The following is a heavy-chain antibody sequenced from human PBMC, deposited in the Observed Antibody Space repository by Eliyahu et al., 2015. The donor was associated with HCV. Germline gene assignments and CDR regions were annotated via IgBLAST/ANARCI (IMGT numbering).Heavy chain of an antibody. Sequence: SNAWMNWVRQAPGKGLEWVGRXKSKTDGGTTDYAAPVKGRFTISXDDXKNTXYLQMNSLKTEDTAAYYCTTDWLGYCSSTSCKRYYYYYGMDVWGQGTTVTVSS. CDR2: XKSKTDGGTT. CDR1: SNAW. J-gene: IGHJ6*02. D-gene: IGHD2-2*01. CDR3: TTDWLGYCSSTSCKRYYYYYGMDV. V-gene: IGHV3-15*07.